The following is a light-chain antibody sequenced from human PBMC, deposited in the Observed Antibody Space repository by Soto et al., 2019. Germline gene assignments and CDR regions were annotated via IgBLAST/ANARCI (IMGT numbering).Light chain of an antibody. Sequence: EIVLTQSPGTLSLSPGERATLSCSASQSVSSSYLAWYQQKPGQAPRLLIYGASSRATGIPDRFSGSASGTDFTLTISSLQPEDFATYYCQQLNSYPLTFGGGTKVDI. CDR3: QQLNSYPLT. CDR1: QSVSSSY. V-gene: IGKV3-20*01. J-gene: IGKJ4*01. CDR2: GAS.